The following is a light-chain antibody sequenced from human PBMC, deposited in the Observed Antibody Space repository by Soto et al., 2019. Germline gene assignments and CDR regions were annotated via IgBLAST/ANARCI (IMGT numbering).Light chain of an antibody. CDR2: GAS. CDR1: QSISTY. Sequence: DIQMTQSPSSLSASAGDRVTITCRASQSISTYLNWYQQKPGKAPKLLIYGASSLQSGVPSGFSGTGSGTDFTLTISTLQPEDFATYYCQQSYSTSWTFGQGTKMDIK. V-gene: IGKV1-39*01. J-gene: IGKJ1*01. CDR3: QQSYSTSWT.